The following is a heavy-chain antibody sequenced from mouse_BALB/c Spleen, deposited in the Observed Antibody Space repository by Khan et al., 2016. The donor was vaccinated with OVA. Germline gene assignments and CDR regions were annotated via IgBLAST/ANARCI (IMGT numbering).Heavy chain of an antibody. Sequence: EVELVESGGGLVKPGGSLKPSCAASGFSFSSYTMSWVRQTPEKRLEWVATISSGSTYTYSPDSVKGRFTISRDNAKNTLYLQMSSLKSEDTAMYFCTRDGNYAHWYVDVWGAGTTVTVSS. CDR1: GFSFSSYT. V-gene: IGHV5-6-4*01. J-gene: IGHJ1*01. D-gene: IGHD2-1*01. CDR2: ISSGSTYT. CDR3: TRDGNYAHWYVDV.